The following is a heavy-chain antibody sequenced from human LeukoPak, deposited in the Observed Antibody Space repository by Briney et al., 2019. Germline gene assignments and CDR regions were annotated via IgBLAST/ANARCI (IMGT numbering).Heavy chain of an antibody. CDR3: AKDIWDILTGYSFDY. CDR1: GFTFDDYA. Sequence: GRSLRLSCAASGFTFDDYAMHWVRHAPGKGLEWVSGISWNSGSIGYADSVKGRFTISRDNAKNSLYLQMNSLRAEDTALYYCAKDIWDILTGYSFDYWGQGTLVTVSS. CDR2: ISWNSGSI. V-gene: IGHV3-9*01. D-gene: IGHD3-9*01. J-gene: IGHJ4*02.